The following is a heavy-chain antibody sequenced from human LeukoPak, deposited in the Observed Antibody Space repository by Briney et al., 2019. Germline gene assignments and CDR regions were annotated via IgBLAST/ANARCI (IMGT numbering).Heavy chain of an antibody. CDR2: INHSGST. V-gene: IGHV4-34*01. Sequence: PSETLSLTCAVYGGSFSGYYWSWIRQPPGKGLEWIGEINHSGSTNYNPSLKSRVTISVDTSKNQFSLKLSSVTAADTAVYYCARGGYYYGFDYWGQGTLVTVSS. J-gene: IGHJ4*02. CDR3: ARGGYYYGFDY. D-gene: IGHD3-22*01. CDR1: GGSFSGYY.